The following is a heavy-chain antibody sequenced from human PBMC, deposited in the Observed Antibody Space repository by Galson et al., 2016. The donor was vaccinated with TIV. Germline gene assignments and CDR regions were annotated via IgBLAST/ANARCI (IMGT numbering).Heavy chain of an antibody. CDR1: GGTLSSNA. CDR3: ARNQGSCRDSTCLTAAFDI. D-gene: IGHD2-15*01. J-gene: IGHJ3*02. V-gene: IGHV1-69*06. Sequence: SVKVSCKASGGTLSSNAFSWLRQAPGQGLEWMGGIIPVFGTVHYAQKFRGRVTITADKSTNTVYMGLSSLTSEDTAVYSCARNQGSCRDSTCLTAAFDIWGQGTTVTVSS. CDR2: IIPVFGTV.